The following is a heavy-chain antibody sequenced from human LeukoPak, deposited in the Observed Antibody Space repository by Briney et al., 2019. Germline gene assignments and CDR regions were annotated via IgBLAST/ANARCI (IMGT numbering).Heavy chain of an antibody. D-gene: IGHD1-1*01. J-gene: IGHJ3*02. CDR3: TTYNDKDAFNI. CDR1: GFTFSKDW. CDR2: IKSKADGGTA. Sequence: WGSLRLSCAASGFTFSKDWMSWVRQAPGKGLEWVGRIKSKADGGTADYATPVKGRFTISRDDSKNTLYLQMNSLKTEDTAVYYCTTYNDKDAFNIWGQGTMVTVSS. V-gene: IGHV3-15*01.